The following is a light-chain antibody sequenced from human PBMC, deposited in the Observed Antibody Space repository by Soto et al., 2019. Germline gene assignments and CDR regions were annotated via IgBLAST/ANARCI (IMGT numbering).Light chain of an antibody. CDR1: QGISSY. CDR2: DAS. J-gene: IGKJ1*01. V-gene: IGKV1-8*01. CDR3: QQFAISTT. Sequence: AIRMTQSPSSFSASTGDRVTITCRASQGISSYLAWYQQKPGKAPKLLIFDASTLHSGVPSRFSGSGSGTDFTLTISSLQPDDFATYYCQQFAISTTFGQGTKVDIK.